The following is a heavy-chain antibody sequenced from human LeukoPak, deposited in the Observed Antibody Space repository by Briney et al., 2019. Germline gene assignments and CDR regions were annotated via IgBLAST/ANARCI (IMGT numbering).Heavy chain of an antibody. J-gene: IGHJ4*02. CDR2: ISSNGGST. CDR3: ARLYCSSTSCLLDY. D-gene: IGHD2-2*01. Sequence: GGSLRLSCAASGFTFSTYAMHWVRRAPGKGLEYVSAISSNGGSTYYASSVKGRFTISRDNSKNTLSLQMGSLRAEDMAVYYCARLYCSSTSCLLDYWGQGTLVTVSS. CDR1: GFTFSTYA. V-gene: IGHV3-64*01.